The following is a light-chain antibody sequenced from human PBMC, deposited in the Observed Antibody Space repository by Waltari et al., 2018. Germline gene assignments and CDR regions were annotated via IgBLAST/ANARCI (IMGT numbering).Light chain of an antibody. CDR2: DAF. Sequence: EIVLTQSQATLSLSPGERATLSCRASQSIASSLAWYQQRPGQAPRLLIYDAFTRDTGIPARFSGSGSGTDFTLTISSLEPEDFAVYYCQQRSNWPPTFGGGSKVEI. CDR1: QSIASS. J-gene: IGKJ4*01. V-gene: IGKV3-11*01. CDR3: QQRSNWPPT.